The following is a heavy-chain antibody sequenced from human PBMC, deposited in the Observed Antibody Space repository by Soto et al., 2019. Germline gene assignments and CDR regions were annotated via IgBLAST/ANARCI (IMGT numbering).Heavy chain of an antibody. CDR2: IYHSGST. Sequence: KPSETLSLTCAVSGGSISSGGYSWSWIRQPPGKGLEWIGYIYHSGSTYYNPSLKSRVTISVDRSKNQFSLKLSSVTAADTAVYYCARGMRVMGLSMDVWGQGTTVTVSS. V-gene: IGHV4-30-2*01. D-gene: IGHD2-8*01. CDR1: GGSISSGGYS. CDR3: ARGMRVMGLSMDV. J-gene: IGHJ6*02.